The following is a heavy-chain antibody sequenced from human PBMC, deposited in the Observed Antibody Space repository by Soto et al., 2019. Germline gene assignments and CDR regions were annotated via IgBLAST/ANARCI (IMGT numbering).Heavy chain of an antibody. J-gene: IGHJ6*02. D-gene: IGHD5-18*01. Sequence: GGSLRLSCAASGFTFSSYGMHWVRQAPGRGLEWVAVISYDGSNKYYADSVKGRFTISRDNSKNTLYLQMNSLSAEDTAVYYCAKYTAIGYYYYGMDVWGQGTTVTVSS. CDR1: GFTFSSYG. CDR3: AKYTAIGYYYYGMDV. V-gene: IGHV3-30*18. CDR2: ISYDGSNK.